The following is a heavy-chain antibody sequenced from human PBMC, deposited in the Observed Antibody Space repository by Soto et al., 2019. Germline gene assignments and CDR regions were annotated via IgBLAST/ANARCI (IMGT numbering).Heavy chain of an antibody. CDR1: GGSISSYY. J-gene: IGHJ5*02. CDR3: ARAWDSSGYRDNWFDP. D-gene: IGHD3-22*01. Sequence: PSETLSLTCTVSGGSISSYYWSWIRQPPGKGLEWIGYIYYSGSTNYNPSLKSRVTISVDTSKNQFSLKLSSVTAADTAVYYCARAWDSSGYRDNWFDPWGQGTLVTVSS. V-gene: IGHV4-59*08. CDR2: IYYSGST.